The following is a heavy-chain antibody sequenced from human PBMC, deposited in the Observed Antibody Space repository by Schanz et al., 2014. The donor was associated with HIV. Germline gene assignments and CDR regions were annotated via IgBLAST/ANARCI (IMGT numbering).Heavy chain of an antibody. CDR3: AKDRNYYDSKYRGKGNYYYYYGMDV. CDR1: GFTFSSYG. V-gene: IGHV3-30*18. Sequence: QVQLVESGGGVVQPGRSLRLSCAASGFTFSSYGMHWVRQAPGKGLEWVAVISYDGANKKFEDSVKGRLTISRDNSKNTLYLQMKSLRPEDTAVYYCAKDRNYYDSKYRGKGNYYYYYGMDVWGQGTTVTVSS. J-gene: IGHJ6*02. D-gene: IGHD3-22*01. CDR2: ISYDGANK.